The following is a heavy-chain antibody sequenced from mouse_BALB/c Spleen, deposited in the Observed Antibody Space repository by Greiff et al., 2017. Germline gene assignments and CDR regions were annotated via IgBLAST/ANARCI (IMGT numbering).Heavy chain of an antibody. V-gene: IGHV6-6*02. J-gene: IGHJ2*01. Sequence: EVLLVESGGGLVQPGGSMKLSCVASGFTFSNYWMNWVRQSPEKGLEWVAEIRLKSNNYATHYAESVKGRFTISRDDSKSSVYLQMNTLRAEDTGIYYCTRPNYYGRGDYWGQGTTLTVSS. D-gene: IGHD1-1*01. CDR2: IRLKSNNYAT. CDR1: GFTFSNYW. CDR3: TRPNYYGRGDY.